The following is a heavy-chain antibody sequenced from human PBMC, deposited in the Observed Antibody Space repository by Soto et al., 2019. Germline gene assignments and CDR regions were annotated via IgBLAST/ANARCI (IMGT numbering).Heavy chain of an antibody. V-gene: IGHV5-51*01. CDR3: ARAPNHVDWFPEAFDF. J-gene: IGHJ3*01. Sequence: GESLKISCKGSGYSFITYWIGWVRQMPGKGLEWMGIIYPGDSDTRYSPSFQGQVTISDDKSISTAYLQWSSLKASDTAMYYCARAPNHVDWFPEAFDFWGQGTMVTVSS. CDR1: GYSFITYW. CDR2: IYPGDSDT. D-gene: IGHD3-9*01.